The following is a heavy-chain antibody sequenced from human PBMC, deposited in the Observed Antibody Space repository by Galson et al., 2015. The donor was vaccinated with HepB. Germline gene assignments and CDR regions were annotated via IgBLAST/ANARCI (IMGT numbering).Heavy chain of an antibody. CDR3: ASTGLAGLYYYGMDV. CDR2: ISSSSSTI. Sequence: SLRLSCAASGFTFSSYSMNWVRQAPGKGLEWVSYISSSSSTIYYADSVKGRFTISRDNAKNSLYLQMNSLRDEDTAVYYCASTGLAGLYYYGMDVWGQGTTVTVSS. V-gene: IGHV3-48*02. J-gene: IGHJ6*02. D-gene: IGHD2-8*02. CDR1: GFTFSSYS.